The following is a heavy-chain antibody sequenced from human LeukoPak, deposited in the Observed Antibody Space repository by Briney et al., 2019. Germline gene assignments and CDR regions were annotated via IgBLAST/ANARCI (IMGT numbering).Heavy chain of an antibody. Sequence: ASVKVSCKASGYTFTSYAMTWVRQAPGQGLEWMGWINTNTGNPTYAQGFTGRFVFCLDTSVSTAYLQINSLKAEDSAVYYCARDEDIVVVPAAGNWFDPWGQGTLVTVSS. CDR2: INTNTGNP. CDR1: GYTFTSYA. D-gene: IGHD2-2*01. CDR3: ARDEDIVVVPAAGNWFDP. V-gene: IGHV7-4-1*02. J-gene: IGHJ5*02.